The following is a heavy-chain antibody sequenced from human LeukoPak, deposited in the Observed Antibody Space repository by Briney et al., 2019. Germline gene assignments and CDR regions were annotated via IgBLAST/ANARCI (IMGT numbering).Heavy chain of an antibody. CDR1: GFTFSSYA. CDR3: AKLRYSSSWMYYYYIDV. D-gene: IGHD6-13*01. Sequence: GGSLRLSCAASGFTFSSYAMSWVRQAPGKGLEWVSAISGSGGSTYYADSVKGRFTISRDNSKNTLYLQMNSLRAEDTAVYYCAKLRYSSSWMYYYYIDVWGQGTMVTVSS. J-gene: IGHJ6*03. V-gene: IGHV3-23*01. CDR2: ISGSGGST.